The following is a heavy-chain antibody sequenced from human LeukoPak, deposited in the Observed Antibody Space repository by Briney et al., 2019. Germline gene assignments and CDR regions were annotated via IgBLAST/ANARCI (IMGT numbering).Heavy chain of an antibody. J-gene: IGHJ3*02. D-gene: IGHD3-22*01. CDR1: GYSISSGYY. CDR3: YYDSSGYWYQAPLDI. Sequence: PETLSLTCTVSGYSISSGYYWGWIRQPPGKGLEWIGSIYHSGSTYYNPSLKSRVTISVDTSKNQFSLKLSSVTAADTAVYYCYYDSSGYWYQAPLDIWDQGTMVSVS. V-gene: IGHV4-38-2*02. CDR2: IYHSGST.